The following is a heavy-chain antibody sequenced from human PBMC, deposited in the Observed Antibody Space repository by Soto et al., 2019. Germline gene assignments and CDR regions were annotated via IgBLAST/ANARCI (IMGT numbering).Heavy chain of an antibody. CDR2: ISGSGGST. V-gene: IGHV3-23*01. J-gene: IGHJ4*02. CDR3: ATYDFWSGYYMDGYDY. CDR1: GFTFSSYA. Sequence: GGSLRLSCAASGFTFSSYAMSWVRQAPGKGLEWVSAISGSGGSTYYADSVKGRFTISRDNSKNTLYLQMNSLRAEDTAVYYCATYDFWSGYYMDGYDYWGQGTLVTVSS. D-gene: IGHD3-3*01.